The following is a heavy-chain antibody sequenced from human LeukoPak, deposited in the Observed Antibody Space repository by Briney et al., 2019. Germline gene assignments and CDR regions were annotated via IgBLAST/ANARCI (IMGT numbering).Heavy chain of an antibody. J-gene: IGHJ4*02. CDR3: AREGDRHFTFDY. D-gene: IGHD2/OR15-2a*01. CDR2: TAYDGAEK. CDR1: GSTFSGHL. V-gene: IGHV3-30*01. Sequence: GGSLRLSCSASGSTFSGHLLHWVRQAPGKGLEWVGGTAYDGAEKYYADSVRGRFAISRDNSKSTVYLEMNSLRPEDAAVYYCAREGDRHFTFDYWGRGTLVTVSS.